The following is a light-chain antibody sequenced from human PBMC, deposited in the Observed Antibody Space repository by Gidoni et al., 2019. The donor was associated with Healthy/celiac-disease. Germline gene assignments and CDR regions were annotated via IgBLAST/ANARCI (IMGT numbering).Light chain of an antibody. CDR2: DVT. J-gene: IGLJ2*01. CDR3: SSYTSSSTLI. Sequence: QSALTQPASVSGSPGQSISISCTGTSSDVGGFDYVSWYQQYPGKAPKLIIYDVTNRPSGVSNRFSGSKSGNTASLTISGLQAEDEADYYCSSYTSSSTLIFGGGTDLTVL. V-gene: IGLV2-14*01. CDR1: SSDVGGFDY.